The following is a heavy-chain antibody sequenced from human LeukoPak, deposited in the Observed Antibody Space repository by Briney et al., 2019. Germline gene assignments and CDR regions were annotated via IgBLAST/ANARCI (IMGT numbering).Heavy chain of an antibody. D-gene: IGHD3-10*01. CDR2: IYTSGST. CDR3: ASLLWFGDYYYFDY. J-gene: IGHJ4*02. CDR1: GGSISSYY. V-gene: IGHV4-4*09. Sequence: PSETLSLTCTVSGGSISSYYWNWIRQPPGEGLEWIGYIYTSGSTNYNPSLTSRVTISIDTSKNQFSLKLTSVTAADTAVYYCASLLWFGDYYYFDYWGQGTLVTVSS.